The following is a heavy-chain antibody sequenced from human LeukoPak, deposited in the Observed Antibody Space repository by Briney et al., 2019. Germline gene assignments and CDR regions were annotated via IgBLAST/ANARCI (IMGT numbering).Heavy chain of an antibody. CDR3: ARDLGLGGGP. D-gene: IGHD6-19*01. CDR1: SGSVRSGDFY. J-gene: IGHJ5*02. Sequence: RPSETLSLTCTDSSGSVRSGDFYWTWIRQPPGKGLEWIGSIYYSGSTYYNPSLKSRVTVSIDTSSNHFSLQLRSVTAADTAVYYCARDLGLGGGPWGPGTLVIVSS. CDR2: IYYSGST. V-gene: IGHV4-30-4*01.